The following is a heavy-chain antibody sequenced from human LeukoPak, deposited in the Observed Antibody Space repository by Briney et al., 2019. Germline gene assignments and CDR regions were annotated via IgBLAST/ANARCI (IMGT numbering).Heavy chain of an antibody. D-gene: IGHD3-22*01. V-gene: IGHV3-21*01. CDR1: GFTFSSYS. J-gene: IGHJ4*02. CDR2: ISSSSSYI. Sequence: PGGSLRLSCAASGFTFSSYSMNWVRQAPGKGLEWVSSISSSSSYIYYADSVKGRFTISRDNAKNSLYLQMNSLRAEDTAVYYCARDPQGYYDSSGYYSGDYWGQGTLVTVSS. CDR3: ARDPQGYYDSSGYYSGDY.